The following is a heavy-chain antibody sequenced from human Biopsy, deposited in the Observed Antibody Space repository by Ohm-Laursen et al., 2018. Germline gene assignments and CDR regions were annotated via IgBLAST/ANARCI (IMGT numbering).Heavy chain of an antibody. J-gene: IGHJ4*02. Sequence: SSLRLSCTASGFTFSRFGMHWVRQAPGKGLEWVAVVWYDGINKFYADSVEGRFTISRDNFKNTVYLEMNSLRPEDTAVYYCARDLGNLRGVMFYLDSWGQGTLVSVSS. V-gene: IGHV3-33*01. CDR2: VWYDGINK. D-gene: IGHD3-16*01. CDR3: ARDLGNLRGVMFYLDS. CDR1: GFTFSRFG.